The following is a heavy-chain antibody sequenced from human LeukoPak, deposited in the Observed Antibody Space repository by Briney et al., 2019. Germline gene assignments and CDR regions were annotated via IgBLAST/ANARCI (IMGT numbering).Heavy chain of an antibody. V-gene: IGHV1-2*06. J-gene: IGHJ6*02. Sequence: ASVKVSCKASGYTFTGYYMHWVRQAPEQGLEWMGRINPNSGGTNYAQKFQGRVTMTRDTSISTAYMELSRLRSDDTAVYYCASSCGDSCPYYYYYGMDVWGQGTTVTVSS. CDR2: INPNSGGT. CDR3: ASSCGDSCPYYYYYGMDV. CDR1: GYTFTGYY. D-gene: IGHD4-17*01.